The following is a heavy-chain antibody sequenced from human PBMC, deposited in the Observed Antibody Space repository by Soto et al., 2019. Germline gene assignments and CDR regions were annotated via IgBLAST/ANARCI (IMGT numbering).Heavy chain of an antibody. CDR1: GFTFSSYA. D-gene: IGHD6-19*01. J-gene: IGHJ4*02. CDR2: ISYYGSNK. Sequence: GGSLRLSCAASGFTFSSYAMHWVRQAPGKGLEWVAVISYYGSNKYYADSVKGRFTISRDNSKNTLYLQMDSLRAEDTAVYDCARDGISSGLIYCFYYWGQGTLVTVSS. V-gene: IGHV3-30-3*01. CDR3: ARDGISSGLIYCFYY.